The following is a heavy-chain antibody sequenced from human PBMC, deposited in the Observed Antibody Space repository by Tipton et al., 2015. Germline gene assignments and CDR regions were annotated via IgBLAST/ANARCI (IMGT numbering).Heavy chain of an antibody. CDR2: IPNDGTST. D-gene: IGHD4-17*01. CDR3: ARDTPGDGVDY. CDR1: GFTFDDYG. J-gene: IGHJ4*02. V-gene: IGHV3-74*01. Sequence: SLRLSCAASGFTFDDYGMTWVRQVPGKGLMWVSHIPNDGTSTGYADSVKGRFTISRDNAKNTLYLQMNSLRSEDTAVYYCARDTPGDGVDYWGQGTLVTVSS.